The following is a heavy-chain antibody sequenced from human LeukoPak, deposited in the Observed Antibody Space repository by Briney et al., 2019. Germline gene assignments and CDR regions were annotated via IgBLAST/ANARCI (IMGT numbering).Heavy chain of an antibody. Sequence: SETLSLTCTVSGGSISSSSYYWGWIPQPPGKGLESIGSIYYSRSTYYNPSINSRVTISVDSSKNQFSLKLSSVTAADTAVYYCARSHYGSGSYSLYYFDYWGQGTLVTVSS. V-gene: IGHV4-39*01. CDR2: IYYSRST. J-gene: IGHJ4*02. CDR3: ARSHYGSGSYSLYYFDY. D-gene: IGHD3-10*01. CDR1: GGSISSSSYY.